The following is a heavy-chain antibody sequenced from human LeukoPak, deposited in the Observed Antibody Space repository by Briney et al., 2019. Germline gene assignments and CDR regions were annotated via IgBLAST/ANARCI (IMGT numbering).Heavy chain of an antibody. J-gene: IGHJ3*02. Sequence: SETLSLTCTVSGGSINNYYWSWIRQPAGKGLEWIGRIYTRGSTNCNPSLRSRVTMSVDTSKNQFSLKLSSVTAADTAVYYCARGRYCSADICSGGDAFDIWGQGTMVSASS. CDR1: GGSINNYY. V-gene: IGHV4-4*07. CDR3: ARGRYCSADICSGGDAFDI. CDR2: IYTRGST. D-gene: IGHD2-15*01.